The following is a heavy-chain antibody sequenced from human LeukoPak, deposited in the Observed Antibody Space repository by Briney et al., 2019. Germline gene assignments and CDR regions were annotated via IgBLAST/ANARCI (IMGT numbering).Heavy chain of an antibody. J-gene: IGHJ4*02. CDR2: ISAYNGNT. D-gene: IGHD3-10*01. Sequence: ASVKVSCKASGYTFTSYGISWVRQAPGQGLEWMGWISAYNGNTNYAQKFQGRVTMTRDTSISTAYMELSRLRSDDTAVYYCARVLRQRNYDGFDYWGQGTLVTVSS. CDR3: ARVLRQRNYDGFDY. CDR1: GYTFTSYG. V-gene: IGHV1-18*01.